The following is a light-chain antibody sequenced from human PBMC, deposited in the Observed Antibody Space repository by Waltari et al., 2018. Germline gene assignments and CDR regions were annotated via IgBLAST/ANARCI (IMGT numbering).Light chain of an antibody. V-gene: IGLV1-51*01. Sequence: HQRAGAAPKHLISDNKQRPSGIPDRFSAAKPGTSATRGITGRQIGDEDDYYCATWDNSLTDVVFGGGTKLTVL. CDR2: DNK. J-gene: IGLJ2*01. CDR3: ATWDNSLTDVV.